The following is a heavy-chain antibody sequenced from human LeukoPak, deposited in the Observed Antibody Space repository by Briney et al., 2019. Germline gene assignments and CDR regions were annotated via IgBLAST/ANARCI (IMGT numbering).Heavy chain of an antibody. Sequence: GGALRLSCVVTGFNFNTYEMHSARPATGGGLEWDSSISKSGTPPSYGASVKGRFTISRDNSKNTLYLQMNSLRSEDTTVYYCARDGYYYSSGYGFDYWGQGTLVTVSS. V-gene: IGHV3-48*03. D-gene: IGHD3-22*01. CDR1: GFNFNTYE. J-gene: IGHJ4*02. CDR3: ARDGYYYSSGYGFDY. CDR2: ISKSGTPP.